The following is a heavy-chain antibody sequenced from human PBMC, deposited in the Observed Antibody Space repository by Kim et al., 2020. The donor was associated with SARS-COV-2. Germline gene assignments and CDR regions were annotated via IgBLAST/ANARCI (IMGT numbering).Heavy chain of an antibody. CDR3: ARLSSSWDKYNWFDP. J-gene: IGHJ5*02. CDR1: GGSISSYY. Sequence: SETLSLTCTVSGGSISSYYWSWIRQPAGKGLEWIGRIYTSGSTNYNPSLKSRVTMSVDTSKNQFSLKLSSVTAADTAVYYCARLSSSWDKYNWFDPWGQGTLVTVSS. D-gene: IGHD6-13*01. CDR2: IYTSGST. V-gene: IGHV4-4*07.